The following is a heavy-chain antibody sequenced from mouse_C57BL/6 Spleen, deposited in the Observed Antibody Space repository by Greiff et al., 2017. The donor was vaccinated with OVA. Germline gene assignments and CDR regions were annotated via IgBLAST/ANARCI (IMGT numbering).Heavy chain of an antibody. CDR2: IYPGDGDT. V-gene: IGHV1-80*01. D-gene: IGHD2-5*01. Sequence: QVQLQQSGAELVKPGASVKISCKASGYAFSSYWMNWVKQRPGKGLEWIGQIYPGDGDTNYNGKFKGKATLTADKSSSTAYMQLSSLTSEDSAVYFGARDYYSNCLDYWGQGTTLTVSS. CDR1: GYAFSSYW. CDR3: ARDYYSNCLDY. J-gene: IGHJ2*01.